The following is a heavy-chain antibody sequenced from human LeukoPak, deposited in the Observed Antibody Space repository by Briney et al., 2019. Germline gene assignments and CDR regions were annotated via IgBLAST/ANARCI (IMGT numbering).Heavy chain of an antibody. J-gene: IGHJ6*02. D-gene: IGHD2-15*01. CDR3: ARPYCSGGSCYSGMWYYYYGMDV. CDR2: INPNSGGT. CDR1: GYTFTGYY. Sequence: GASVKVSCKASGYTFTGYYMHCVRQAPGQGLEWMGWINPNSGGTNYAQKFQGRVTMTRDTSISTAYMELSRLRSDDTAVYYCARPYCSGGSCYSGMWYYYYGMDVWGQGTTVTVSS. V-gene: IGHV1-2*02.